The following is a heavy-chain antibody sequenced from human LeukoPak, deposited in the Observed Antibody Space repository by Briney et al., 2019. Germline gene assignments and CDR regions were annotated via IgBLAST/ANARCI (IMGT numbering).Heavy chain of an antibody. J-gene: IGHJ4*02. V-gene: IGHV1-2*06. Sequence: ASVKVSCKASGYSFTTYAISWVRQAPGQGLEWMGRITPNSGGTNYAQKFQGRVIMTRDTSISTAYMELSRLRSDDTAVYYCARGTTVIQTLDYWGQGTLVTVSS. CDR2: ITPNSGGT. CDR3: ARGTTVIQTLDY. D-gene: IGHD4-17*01. CDR1: GYSFTTYA.